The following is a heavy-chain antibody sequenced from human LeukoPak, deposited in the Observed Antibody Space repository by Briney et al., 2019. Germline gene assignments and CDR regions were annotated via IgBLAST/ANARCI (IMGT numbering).Heavy chain of an antibody. V-gene: IGHV1-69*04. CDR2: IIPILGIA. CDR1: GGTFSSYA. J-gene: IGHJ4*02. Sequence: ASVKVSCKASGGTFSSYAISWVRQAPGQGLEWMGRIIPILGIANYAQKFQGRVTITADKSTSTAYMELSSLRSEDTAVYYCARDIGSHYYDSSGYSNWGQGTLVTVSS. CDR3: ARDIGSHYYDSSGYSN. D-gene: IGHD3-22*01.